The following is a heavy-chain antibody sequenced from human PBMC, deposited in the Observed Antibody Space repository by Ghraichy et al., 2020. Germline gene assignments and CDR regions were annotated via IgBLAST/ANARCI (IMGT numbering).Heavy chain of an antibody. CDR3: ARVTPFGVVRSQNWFDP. Sequence: SETLSLTCAVYGGSFSGYYWSWIRQPPGKGLEWIGEINHSGSTNYNPSLKSRVTISVDTSKNQFSLKLSSVTAADTAVYYCARVTPFGVVRSQNWFDPWGQGTLVTVSS. V-gene: IGHV4-34*01. CDR1: GGSFSGYY. D-gene: IGHD3-3*01. CDR2: INHSGST. J-gene: IGHJ5*02.